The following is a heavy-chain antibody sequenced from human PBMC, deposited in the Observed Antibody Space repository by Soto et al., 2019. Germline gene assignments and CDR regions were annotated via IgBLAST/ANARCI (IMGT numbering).Heavy chain of an antibody. J-gene: IGHJ6*02. D-gene: IGHD5-18*01. CDR3: AADEQRGYSYGRHYYYYGMDV. CDR1: GFTFTSSA. V-gene: IGHV1-58*01. CDR2: IVVGSGNT. Sequence: SVKVSCKASGFTFTSSAVQWVRQARGQRLEWIGWIVVGSGNTNYAQKFRERVTITRDMSTSTAYMELSSLRSEDTAVYYCAADEQRGYSYGRHYYYYGMDVWGQGTTVTVSS.